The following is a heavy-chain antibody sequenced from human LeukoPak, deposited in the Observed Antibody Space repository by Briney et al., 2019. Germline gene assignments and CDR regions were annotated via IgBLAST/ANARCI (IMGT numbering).Heavy chain of an antibody. V-gene: IGHV4-30-4*01. CDR2: TYYSGST. D-gene: IGHD3-22*01. Sequence: SETLSLTCTVSGGSISSGDYYWSWIRQPPGKGLEWIGYTYYSGSTYYNPSLKNRVSISVDTSKNQFSLNLSSVTAADAAVYYCARPYYYDSRIDPWGQGTLVTVSS. J-gene: IGHJ5*02. CDR1: GGSISSGDYY. CDR3: ARPYYYDSRIDP.